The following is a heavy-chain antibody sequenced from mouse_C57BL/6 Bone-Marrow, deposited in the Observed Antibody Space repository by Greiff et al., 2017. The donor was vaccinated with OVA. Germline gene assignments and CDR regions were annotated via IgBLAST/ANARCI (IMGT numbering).Heavy chain of an antibody. CDR2: IDPSDSYT. J-gene: IGHJ4*01. D-gene: IGHD2-5*01. Sequence: QLQQPGAELVMPGASVKLSCKASGYTFTSYWMHWVKQRPGQGLEWIGEIDPSDSYTNYNQKFKGKSTLTVDKSSSTAYMQLSSLTSEDSAVYYCAKPAYYSNYGGGFAMDYWGQGTSVTVSS. V-gene: IGHV1-69*01. CDR1: GYTFTSYW. CDR3: AKPAYYSNYGGGFAMDY.